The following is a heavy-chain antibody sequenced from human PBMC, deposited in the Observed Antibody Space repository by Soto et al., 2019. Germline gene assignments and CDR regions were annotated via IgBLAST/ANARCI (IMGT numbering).Heavy chain of an antibody. CDR3: ARDRSHCSNGVCYVEVGAYDS. D-gene: IGHD2-8*01. J-gene: IGHJ3*01. V-gene: IGHV3-7*05. CDR2: IKHDGNEK. CDR1: GFTFSGYW. Sequence: GGSLRLSCAASGFTFSGYWMTWVRQAPGTGLEWVANIKHDGNEKYYVDSVRGRFTISRDNAKNSLFLQMDSLRVEDTAVYYCARDRSHCSNGVCYVEVGAYDSWGLGTRVTVSS.